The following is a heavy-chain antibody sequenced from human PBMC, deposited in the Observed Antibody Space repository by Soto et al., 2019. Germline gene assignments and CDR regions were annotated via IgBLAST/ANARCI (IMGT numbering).Heavy chain of an antibody. J-gene: IGHJ5*02. V-gene: IGHV4-30-2*01. CDR1: GGSISSGGYS. CDR2: IYESGST. CDR3: ARELRARFDP. Sequence: SETLSLTCAVSGGSISSGGYSWSWIRRTPGKGMEWIGYIYESGSTNYNKSLKSRVTISVDRSKNLVSLRMTSVTAADTAIYYCARELRARFDPWGQGNMVNVSS.